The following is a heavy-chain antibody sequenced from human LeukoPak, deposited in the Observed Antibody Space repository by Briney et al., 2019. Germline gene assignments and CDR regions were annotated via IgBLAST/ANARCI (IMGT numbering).Heavy chain of an antibody. D-gene: IGHD3-3*01. CDR1: GGSFSGYY. J-gene: IGHJ3*02. CDR2: INHSGST. V-gene: IGHV4-34*01. Sequence: SETLSLTCAVYGGSFSGYYWSWIRQPPGKGLEWIGEINHSGSTNYNPSLKSRVTISVDTSKNQFSLKLSSVTAADTAVYYCARGGRITTFGVVIMRGAFDIWGQGTMVTVSS. CDR3: ARGGRITTFGVVIMRGAFDI.